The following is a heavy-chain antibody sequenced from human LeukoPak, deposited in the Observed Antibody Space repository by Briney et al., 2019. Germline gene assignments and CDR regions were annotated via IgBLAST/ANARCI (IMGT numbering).Heavy chain of an antibody. V-gene: IGHV3-11*04. D-gene: IGHD2/OR15-2a*01. CDR1: GITFSDYY. Sequence: GGSLRLSXAAPGITFSDYYMSWIRQVPGKGLEWVSHISDRGTTMYYADSVKGRFTISRDNAKNSLYLQMNSLRAEDTAIYYCATVWYRNFDSWGQGTLVTVSS. J-gene: IGHJ4*02. CDR3: ATVWYRNFDS. CDR2: ISDRGTTM.